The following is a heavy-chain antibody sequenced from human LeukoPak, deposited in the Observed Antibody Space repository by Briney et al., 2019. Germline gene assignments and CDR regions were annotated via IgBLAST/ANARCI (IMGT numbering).Heavy chain of an antibody. CDR1: GGSTSSGSYY. J-gene: IGHJ4*02. CDR3: ARSYNNSWYAFDY. Sequence: SETLSLTCTVSGGSTSSGSYYWGWIRQPPGKGLEWIGSIYYSGNTYSNPSLKSRVTISLDASQNQFSPRLSSVTAADTAVFYCARSYNNSWYAFDYWGQGTLVTVSS. CDR2: IYYSGNT. V-gene: IGHV4-39*01. D-gene: IGHD6-13*01.